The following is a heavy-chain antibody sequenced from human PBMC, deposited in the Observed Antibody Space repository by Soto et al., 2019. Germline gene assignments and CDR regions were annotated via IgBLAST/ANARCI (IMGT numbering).Heavy chain of an antibody. CDR3: ARSAAAAGTYGMDV. D-gene: IGHD6-13*01. CDR2: IYYSGTT. CDR1: GASLNSYY. Sequence: SETLSLTCSVSGASLNSYYWNWIRHPPGKGLEWIGYIYYSGTTNYNPSLKSRVTISLDTSKNQFSLKVNSVTAADTAVYYCARSAAAAGTYGMDVWGQGTTVTVSS. J-gene: IGHJ6*02. V-gene: IGHV4-59*01.